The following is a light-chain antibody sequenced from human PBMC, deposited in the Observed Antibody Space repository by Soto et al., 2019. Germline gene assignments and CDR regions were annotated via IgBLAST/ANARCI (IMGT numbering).Light chain of an antibody. CDR3: GTWDSSLSAYV. CDR2: ENN. Sequence: QSVLTQPPSGSAAPGQKVTISCSGSSSNIGNNYVSWYQQLPGTAPRLLIYENNKRPSGIPDRFSGSKSGTSATLGITGLQTGDEADYHCGTWDSSLSAYVFGTGTKLTVL. V-gene: IGLV1-51*02. CDR1: SSNIGNNY. J-gene: IGLJ1*01.